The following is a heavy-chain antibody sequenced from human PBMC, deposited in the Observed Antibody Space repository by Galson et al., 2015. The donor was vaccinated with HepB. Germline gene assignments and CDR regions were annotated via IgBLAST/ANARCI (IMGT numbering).Heavy chain of an antibody. Sequence: SLRLSCAASGFTFSNYNMNWVRQAPGKGLEWVSYISSGSGTIYYADSVKGRFTISRDNAKNSLYLQMSSLRAEDTAVYYCTRGPYNTYGMFENWGQGALVIVSS. V-gene: IGHV3-48*01. D-gene: IGHD1-1*01. CDR2: ISSGSGTI. CDR3: TRGPYNTYGMFEN. CDR1: GFTFSNYN. J-gene: IGHJ1*01.